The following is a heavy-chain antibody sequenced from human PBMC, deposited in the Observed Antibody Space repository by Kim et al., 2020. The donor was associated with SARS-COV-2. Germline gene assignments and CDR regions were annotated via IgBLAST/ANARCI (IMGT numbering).Heavy chain of an antibody. D-gene: IGHD5-12*01. Sequence: YADSVKGRFTISRHNSKNTLYLQMNSLRAEDTAVYYCARGPSGYDYYFDYWGQGTLVTVSS. J-gene: IGHJ4*02. CDR3: ARGPSGYDYYFDY. V-gene: IGHV3-53*04.